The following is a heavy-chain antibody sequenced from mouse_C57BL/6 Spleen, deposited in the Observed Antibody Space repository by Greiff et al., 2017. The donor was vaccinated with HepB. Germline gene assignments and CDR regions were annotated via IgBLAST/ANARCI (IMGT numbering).Heavy chain of an antibody. CDR2: IYPGSGNT. CDR1: GYTFTDYY. J-gene: IGHJ4*01. Sequence: QVQLQQSGAELVRPGASVKLSCKASGYTFTDYYINWVKQRPGQGLEWIARIYPGSGNTYYNEKFKGKATLTAEKSSSTAYMQLSSLTSEDSAVYFCAREGRRDAMDYWGQGPSVTVSS. V-gene: IGHV1-76*01. CDR3: AREGRRDAMDY.